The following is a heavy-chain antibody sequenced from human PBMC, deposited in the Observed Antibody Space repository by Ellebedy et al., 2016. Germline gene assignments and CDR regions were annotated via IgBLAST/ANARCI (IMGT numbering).Heavy chain of an antibody. D-gene: IGHD4-11*01. J-gene: IGHJ6*03. CDR2: IKQDGSDK. V-gene: IGHV3-7*03. CDR1: GFTFGNHW. CDR3: AKGRPISNYPFRYYYYYYMDL. Sequence: GGSLRLSXAASGFTFGNHWMSWVRQAPGKGLEWLATIKQDGSDKYYVDSVKGRFTVSRDNSKNTVYLQMNSLRAEDTAVYYCAKGRPISNYPFRYYYYYYMDLWGKGTTVTVSS.